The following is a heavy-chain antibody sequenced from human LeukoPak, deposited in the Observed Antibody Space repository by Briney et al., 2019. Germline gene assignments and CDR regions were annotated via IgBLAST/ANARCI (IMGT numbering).Heavy chain of an antibody. Sequence: ASVKVSCKASGYTFTSYDINWVRQATGQRLEWMGWINAGNGNTKYSQKFQGRVTITRDTSASTAYMELSSLRSEDTAVYYCASLSLSSDAFDIWGQGTMVTVSS. D-gene: IGHD2/OR15-2a*01. CDR2: INAGNGNT. J-gene: IGHJ3*02. CDR1: GYTFTSYD. V-gene: IGHV1-3*01. CDR3: ASLSLSSDAFDI.